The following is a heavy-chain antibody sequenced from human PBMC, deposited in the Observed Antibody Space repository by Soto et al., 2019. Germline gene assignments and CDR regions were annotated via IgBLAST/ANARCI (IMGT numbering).Heavy chain of an antibody. Sequence: GGSLRLSCAASGFTFSSYAMSWVRQAPGKGLEWVSAISGSGGSTYYADSVKGRFTISRDNSKNTLYLQMNSLRAEDTAVYYCANLYSSGSPDPDAFDIWGQGTMVTVSS. CDR1: GFTFSSYA. CDR3: ANLYSSGSPDPDAFDI. V-gene: IGHV3-23*01. CDR2: ISGSGGST. J-gene: IGHJ3*02. D-gene: IGHD6-19*01.